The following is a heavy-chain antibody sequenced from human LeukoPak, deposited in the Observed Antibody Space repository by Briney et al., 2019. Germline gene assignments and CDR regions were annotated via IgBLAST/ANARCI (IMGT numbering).Heavy chain of an antibody. V-gene: IGHV1-69*04. D-gene: IGHD3-22*01. CDR1: GGTFSSYA. CDR3: ARGPHERSGYPDD. J-gene: IGHJ4*02. CDR2: IIPILGIA. Sequence: SVKVSCKASGGTFSSYAISWVRQAPGQGLGWMGRIIPILGIANYAQKFQGRVTITADKSTSTAYMELSSLRSEDTAVYYCARGPHERSGYPDDWGQGTLVTVSS.